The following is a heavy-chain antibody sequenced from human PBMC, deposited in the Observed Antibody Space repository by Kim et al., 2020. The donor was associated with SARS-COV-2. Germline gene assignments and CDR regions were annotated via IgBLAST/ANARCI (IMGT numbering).Heavy chain of an antibody. D-gene: IGHD1-1*01. CDR2: ST. J-gene: IGHJ4*02. Sequence: STYYEDSVKGRFTISRDNSKNTLYLQMNSLSADDTAVYFCAKNWYGLPDYWGQGTLVTVSS. V-gene: IGHV3-23*01. CDR3: AKNWYGLPDY.